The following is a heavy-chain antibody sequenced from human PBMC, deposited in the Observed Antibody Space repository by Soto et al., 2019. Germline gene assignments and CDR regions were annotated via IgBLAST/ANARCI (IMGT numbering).Heavy chain of an antibody. V-gene: IGHV1-18*04. CDR1: GYPFTTHG. Sequence: VSCTTSGYPFTTHGINWVRHAPGQGLAWMGWINPYNANTNYAQKVQGRVTMTTDTSTSTAYMDLRSLTSDDTAVYYCARESRPGRWSSGLRSWGQGT. J-gene: IGHJ3*01. CDR3: ARESRPGRWSSGLRS. CDR2: INPYNANT. D-gene: IGHD5-18*01.